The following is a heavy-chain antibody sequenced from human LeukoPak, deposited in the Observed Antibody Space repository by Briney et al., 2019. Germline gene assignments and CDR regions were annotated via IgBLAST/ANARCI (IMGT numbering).Heavy chain of an antibody. Sequence: SETLSLTCTVSGGSISSSSYYWGWIRQPPGKGLEWIGGIYYSGSTYYNPSLKSRVTISVDTSKNQFSLKLSSVTAADTAVYYCARGPIQVSSSSWYYFDYWGQGTLVTVSS. V-gene: IGHV4-39*07. CDR1: GGSISSSSYY. CDR3: ARGPIQVSSSSWYYFDY. CDR2: IYYSGST. J-gene: IGHJ4*02. D-gene: IGHD6-13*01.